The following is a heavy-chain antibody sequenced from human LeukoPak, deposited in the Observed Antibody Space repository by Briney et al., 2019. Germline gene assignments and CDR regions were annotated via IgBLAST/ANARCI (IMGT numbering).Heavy chain of an antibody. CDR1: GFSFSSYW. V-gene: IGHV3-7*01. D-gene: IGHD3-10*01. CDR2: IKEDGTKE. CDR3: ARGTEKGRNWFDP. J-gene: IGHJ5*02. Sequence: GGSLRLSCAASGFSFSSYWMSWVRQAPGKGLEWVANIKEDGTKEDYVDSVKGRFTISRDNAKNSLYLQMNSLRAEDTAVYYCARGTEKGRNWFDPWGQGTLVTVSS.